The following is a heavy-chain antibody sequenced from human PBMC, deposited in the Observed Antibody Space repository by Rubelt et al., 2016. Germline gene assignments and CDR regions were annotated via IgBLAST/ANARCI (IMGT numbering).Heavy chain of an antibody. CDR1: GYTFTNYG. CDR2: IDAGNGET. V-gene: IGHV1-3*01. J-gene: IGHJ4*02. D-gene: IGHD4-17*01. Sequence: QVQLVQSGAEVKKPGASVKVSCKASGYTFTNYGMHWVRQAPGQRLEGMGWIDAGNGETKYSKKLKDRVSITRDASANTAYMELSSLRSEDTAVYYCARANHGDYEDYWGQGTLVTVSS. CDR3: ARANHGDYEDY.